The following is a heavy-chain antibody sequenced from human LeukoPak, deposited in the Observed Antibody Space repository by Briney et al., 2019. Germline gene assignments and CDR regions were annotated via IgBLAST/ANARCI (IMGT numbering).Heavy chain of an antibody. J-gene: IGHJ4*02. CDR2: IYPGDSDT. V-gene: IGHV5-51*01. CDR1: GYTFTGYY. D-gene: IGHD5-18*01. Sequence: KVSCKASGYTFTGYYMHWVRQMPGKGLEWMGIIYPGDSDTRYSPSFQGQVTISADKSISTAYLQWSSLKASDTAMYYCARQGYSYGSDYWGQGTLVTVSS. CDR3: ARQGYSYGSDY.